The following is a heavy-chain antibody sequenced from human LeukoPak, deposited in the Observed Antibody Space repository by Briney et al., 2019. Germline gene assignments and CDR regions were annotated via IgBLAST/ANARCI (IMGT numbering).Heavy chain of an antibody. CDR3: TRRGPYCSSTSCYSYYYYMDV. J-gene: IGHJ6*03. CDR1: GFTFSGSA. CDR2: IRSKANSYAT. D-gene: IGHD2-2*01. Sequence: PGGSLRLSCAASGFTFSGSAMHWVRQASGKGLEWVGRIRSKANSYATAYAASVKGRFTISRDDSKNTAYLQMNSLKTEDTDVYYCTRRGPYCSSTSCYSYYYYMDVWGKGTTVTVSS. V-gene: IGHV3-73*01.